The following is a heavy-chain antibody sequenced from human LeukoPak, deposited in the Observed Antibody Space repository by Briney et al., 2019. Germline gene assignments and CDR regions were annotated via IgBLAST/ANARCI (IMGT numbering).Heavy chain of an antibody. Sequence: SETLSLTCTVSGGSISSYYWSWIRQPPGKGLEWIGYIYYSGSTNYNPSLKSRVTISVDTSKNQFSLKLSSVTAADTAVYYCARVGYYYDSSGPNWFDPWGQGTLVTASS. J-gene: IGHJ5*02. CDR1: GGSISSYY. D-gene: IGHD3-22*01. CDR2: IYYSGST. V-gene: IGHV4-59*01. CDR3: ARVGYYYDSSGPNWFDP.